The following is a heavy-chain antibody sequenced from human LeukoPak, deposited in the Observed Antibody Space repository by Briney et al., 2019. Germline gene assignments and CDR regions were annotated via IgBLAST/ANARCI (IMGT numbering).Heavy chain of an antibody. CDR3: AMELAWKLDY. D-gene: IGHD4-23*01. CDR2: IYHSGST. CDR1: GGSISSGGYY. V-gene: IGHV4-30-2*01. J-gene: IGHJ4*02. Sequence: SETLSLTCTVSGGSISSGGYYWSWIRQPPGKGLEWIGYIYHSGSTNYNPSLKSRVTISVDKSKNQFSLKLSSVIAADTAVYYCAMELAWKLDYWGQGTLVTVSS.